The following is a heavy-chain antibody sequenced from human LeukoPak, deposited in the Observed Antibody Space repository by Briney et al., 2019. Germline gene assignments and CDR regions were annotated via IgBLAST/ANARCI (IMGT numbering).Heavy chain of an antibody. CDR1: GFTFSNYA. Sequence: PGRSLRLSCAASGFTFSNYAMHWVRQAPVKGLEWVAVISYDGSNIYYADSVMGRFTISRDNSKNTLYLQMNSLRAEDTAVYYCAKDHSGRGELSYTFDYWGQGTLVTVSS. CDR2: ISYDGSNI. V-gene: IGHV3-30-3*01. J-gene: IGHJ4*02. D-gene: IGHD1-26*01. CDR3: AKDHSGRGELSYTFDY.